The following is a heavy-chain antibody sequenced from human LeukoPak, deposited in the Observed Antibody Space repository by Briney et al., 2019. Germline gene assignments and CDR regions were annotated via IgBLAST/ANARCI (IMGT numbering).Heavy chain of an antibody. Sequence: ASVKVSCKASGYTFTSYDINWVRQATGQGLEWMGWMNPNSGNTGYAQKFQGRVTMTRNTSISTAYMELSSLRSEDTAVYYCARGSRVWYDILTGYYAEYNWFDPWGQGTLVTVSS. CDR2: MNPNSGNT. CDR1: GYTFTSYD. CDR3: ARGSRVWYDILTGYYAEYNWFDP. J-gene: IGHJ5*02. D-gene: IGHD3-9*01. V-gene: IGHV1-8*01.